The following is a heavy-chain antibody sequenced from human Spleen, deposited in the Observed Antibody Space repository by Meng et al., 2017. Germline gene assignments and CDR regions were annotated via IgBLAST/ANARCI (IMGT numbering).Heavy chain of an antibody. D-gene: IGHD3-10*01. CDR3: AGGPIYGSFDP. Sequence: QLCEAGAVVKTPGSSVKSSCHASVASYSSYAISWVRPAPGQGLEWMGRINHSSGGTNDEQKFQGRITMTRDTSISTDYMVLSLLRSDDTAMYYCAGGPIYGSFDPWGQGTLVTVSS. CDR2: INHSSGGT. V-gene: IGHV1-2*06. J-gene: IGHJ5*02. CDR1: VASYSSYA.